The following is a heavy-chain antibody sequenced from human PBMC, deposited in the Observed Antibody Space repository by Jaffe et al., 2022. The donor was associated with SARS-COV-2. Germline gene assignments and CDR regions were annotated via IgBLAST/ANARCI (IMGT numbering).Heavy chain of an antibody. Sequence: QVQLVQSGSELKKPGASVKVSCKASGYTFTSYAMNWVRQAPGQGLEWMGWINTNTGNPTYAQGFTGRFVFSLDTSVSTAYLQISSLKAEDTAVYYCARQGDRQRHPGEEWFDPWGQGTLVTVSS. CDR2: INTNTGNP. J-gene: IGHJ5*02. CDR3: ARQGDRQRHPGEEWFDP. V-gene: IGHV7-4-1*02. D-gene: IGHD3-16*01. CDR1: GYTFTSYA.